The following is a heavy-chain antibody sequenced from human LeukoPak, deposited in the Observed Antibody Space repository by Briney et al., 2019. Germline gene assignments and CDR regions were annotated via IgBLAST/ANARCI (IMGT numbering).Heavy chain of an antibody. CDR2: IYYSGST. D-gene: IGHD2-2*01. J-gene: IGHJ4*02. CDR1: GGSTSSGGYY. V-gene: IGHV4-31*03. Sequence: SETLSLTCTVSGGSTSSGGYYWSWIRQHPGKGLEWIEYIYYSGSTYYNPSLKSRVTISVDTSKNQFSLKLSSVTAADTAVYYCARDFGYCSSTSCSPGSFDYWGQGTLVTVSS. CDR3: ARDFGYCSSTSCSPGSFDY.